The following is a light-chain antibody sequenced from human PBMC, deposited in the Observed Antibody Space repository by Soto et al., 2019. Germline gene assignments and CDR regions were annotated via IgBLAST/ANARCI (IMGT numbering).Light chain of an antibody. V-gene: IGKV3-20*01. CDR2: GAS. J-gene: IGKJ1*01. CDR3: QQYGGSPQT. Sequence: EIVLTQSPGTLALSPGEGATLSWRASQSVSKYLAWYQQKPGQAPSLLILGASSRATGVPDSFSGSGSGTDFTLTISRLEPEDFAVYYCQQYGGSPQTFGQGTTVDIK. CDR1: QSVSKY.